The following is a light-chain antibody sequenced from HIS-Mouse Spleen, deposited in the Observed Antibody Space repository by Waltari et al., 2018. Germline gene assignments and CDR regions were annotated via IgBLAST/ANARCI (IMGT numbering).Light chain of an antibody. J-gene: IGLJ3*02. Sequence: QSVLTQPPSASGTPGQRVTISCSGSSSNIGSNYVYWYQQLPGTAPKLLIYRNNQRPPGVPDRFSGPRSGTSASLAISGLRSEDEADYYCAAWDDSLSGPVFGGGTKLTVL. V-gene: IGLV1-47*01. CDR3: AAWDDSLSGPV. CDR1: SSNIGSNY. CDR2: RNN.